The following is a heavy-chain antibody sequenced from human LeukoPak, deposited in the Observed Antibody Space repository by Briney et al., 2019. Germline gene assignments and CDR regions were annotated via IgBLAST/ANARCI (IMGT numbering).Heavy chain of an antibody. CDR1: GFTFSSYA. CDR3: AKDYYYDSSGYLTYYFDY. D-gene: IGHD3-22*01. J-gene: IGHJ4*02. CDR2: IRYDGSNK. Sequence: PGGSLRLSCAASGFTFSSYAMHWVRQAPGKGLEWVAFIRYDGSNKYYADSVKGRFTISRDNSKNTLYLQMNSLRAEDTAVYYCAKDYYYDSSGYLTYYFDYWGQGTLVTVSS. V-gene: IGHV3-30*02.